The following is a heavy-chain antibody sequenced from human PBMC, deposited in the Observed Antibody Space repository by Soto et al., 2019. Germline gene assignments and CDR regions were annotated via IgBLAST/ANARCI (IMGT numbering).Heavy chain of an antibody. CDR1: GFTFSSYA. J-gene: IGHJ3*02. V-gene: IGHV3-30-3*01. CDR3: ARDEDPSGYYGGVDAFDI. Sequence: HPGGSLRLSCAASGFTFSSYAMHWVRQAPGKGLEWVAVISYDGSNKYYADSVKGRFTISRDNSKNTLYLQMNSLRAEDTAVYYCARDEDPSGYYGGVDAFDIWGQGTMVTVSS. D-gene: IGHD3-22*01. CDR2: ISYDGSNK.